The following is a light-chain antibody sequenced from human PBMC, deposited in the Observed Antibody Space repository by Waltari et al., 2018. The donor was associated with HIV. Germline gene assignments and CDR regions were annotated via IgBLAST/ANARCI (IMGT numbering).Light chain of an antibody. CDR1: SGSVASNY. V-gene: IGLV6-57*03. CDR3: QSFDTDNHWV. J-gene: IGLJ3*02. Sequence: NFMLTQPHSVSESPGKTVTISCTRSSGSVASNYVQWFQQRPGSAPTTILDEHYQRPSGVPDRFSGIIDKSSNSASLTISGVKTEDEADYYCQSFDTDNHWVFGGGTRLTVL. CDR2: EHY.